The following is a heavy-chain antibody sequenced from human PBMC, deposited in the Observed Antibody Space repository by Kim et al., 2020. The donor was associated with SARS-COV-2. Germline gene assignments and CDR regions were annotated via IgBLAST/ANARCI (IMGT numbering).Heavy chain of an antibody. J-gene: IGHJ4*02. Sequence: SYGAYVKGRFTISRDNAKNTLYLQMDRLRAEDTAVNYCVRGNSSHPGVDYWGQGTLVTVSS. D-gene: IGHD3-22*01. CDR3: VRGNSSHPGVDY. V-gene: IGHV3-74*01.